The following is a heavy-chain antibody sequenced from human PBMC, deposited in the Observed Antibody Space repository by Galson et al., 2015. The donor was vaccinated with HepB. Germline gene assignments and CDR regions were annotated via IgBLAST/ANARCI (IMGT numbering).Heavy chain of an antibody. CDR3: ARDRDDYGDYEVDY. CDR1: GYAFTSYA. CDR2: INAGNGNT. J-gene: IGHJ4*02. Sequence: SVKVSCKASGYAFTSYAMHWVRQAPGQRLEWMGWINAGNGNTKYSQKFQGRVTITRDTSASTAYMELSSLRSEDTAVYYCARDRDDYGDYEVDYWGQGTLVTVSS. D-gene: IGHD4-17*01. V-gene: IGHV1-3*01.